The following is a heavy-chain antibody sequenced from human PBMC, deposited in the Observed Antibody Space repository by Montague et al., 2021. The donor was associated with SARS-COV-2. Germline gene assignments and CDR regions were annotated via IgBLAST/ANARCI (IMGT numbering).Heavy chain of an antibody. Sequence: SETLSLTCTVSGGSISSGGYYWSWIRQHPGKGLEWIGYIYYSGSTNYNPSLKSRVTISVDTSKNQFSLKLSSVTAADTAVYYCARDLRRGFDPWGQGTLVTVSS. CDR3: ARDLRRGFDP. J-gene: IGHJ5*02. V-gene: IGHV4-61*08. CDR2: IYYSGST. D-gene: IGHD3-10*01. CDR1: GGSISSGGYY.